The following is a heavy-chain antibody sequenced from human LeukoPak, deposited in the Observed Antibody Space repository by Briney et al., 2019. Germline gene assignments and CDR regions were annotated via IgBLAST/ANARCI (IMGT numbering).Heavy chain of an antibody. J-gene: IGHJ6*04. CDR1: GYTFTSYY. Sequence: GASVTVSCKASGYTFTSYYMHWVRQAPGQGLEWMGIINPSGGSTSYAQKFQGRVTMTRDTSTSTVYMELSSLRSEDTAVYYCARDGGIAVAGTDYYYGMDVWGKGTTVTVSS. CDR3: ARDGGIAVAGTDYYYGMDV. V-gene: IGHV1-46*01. D-gene: IGHD6-19*01. CDR2: INPSGGST.